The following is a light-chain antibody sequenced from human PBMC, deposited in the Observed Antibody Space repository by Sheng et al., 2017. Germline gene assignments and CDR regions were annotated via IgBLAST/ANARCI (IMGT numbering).Light chain of an antibody. CDR3: QQYNNWPYT. CDR2: AAS. CDR1: QRVGSN. Sequence: EMVMTQSPATLSVSPGERATLSCRASQRVGSNLAWYQQKPGQTPSLLIYAASTRVTGVPARFSGSGSGTEFTLTIDSLQSEDFALYYCQQYNNWPYTFGQGTKLEI. J-gene: IGKJ2*01. V-gene: IGKV3-15*01.